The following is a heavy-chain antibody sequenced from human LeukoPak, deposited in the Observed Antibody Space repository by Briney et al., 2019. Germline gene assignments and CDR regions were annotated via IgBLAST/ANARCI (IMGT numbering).Heavy chain of an antibody. Sequence: SETLPLTCAVYGGSFSGYYWSWIRQPPGKGLEWIGEINHSGRTNYNPSLKSRVTISVDTSKNQFSLKLSSVTAADTAVYYCARGFAAPLGYWGQGTLVTVSS. CDR1: GGSFSGYY. CDR3: ARGFAAPLGY. J-gene: IGHJ4*02. V-gene: IGHV4-34*01. D-gene: IGHD6-13*01. CDR2: INHSGRT.